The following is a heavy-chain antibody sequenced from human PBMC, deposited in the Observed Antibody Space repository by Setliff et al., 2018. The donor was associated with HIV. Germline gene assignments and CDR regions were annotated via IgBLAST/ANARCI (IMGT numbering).Heavy chain of an antibody. CDR2: IYHSGTI. Sequence: SETLSLTCTVSGGPVTSSSYFWGWVRQPPGKGLEWIGSIYHSGTIYYSPSLKSRVTMSVDTSKNQFSLNLSSVTAADTGVYYCARGAGVVTAIPSSGDYWGQGTLVTVSS. CDR1: GGPVTSSSYF. CDR3: ARGAGVVTAIPSSGDY. J-gene: IGHJ4*02. V-gene: IGHV4-39*01. D-gene: IGHD2-21*02.